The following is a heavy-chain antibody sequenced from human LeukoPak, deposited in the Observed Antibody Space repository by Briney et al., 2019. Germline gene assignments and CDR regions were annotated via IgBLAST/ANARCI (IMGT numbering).Heavy chain of an antibody. CDR1: GFTFSSYS. J-gene: IGHJ4*02. CDR3: ARVQRGIAVALDY. CDR2: INSSSGYI. D-gene: IGHD6-19*01. V-gene: IGHV3-21*01. Sequence: GGSLRLSCAASGFTFSSYSMNWVRQAPGKGLEWVSSINSSSGYIYYADSVKGRFTISRDNAKNSLYLQMNSLRAEDTAVYYCARVQRGIAVALDYWGQGTLATVSS.